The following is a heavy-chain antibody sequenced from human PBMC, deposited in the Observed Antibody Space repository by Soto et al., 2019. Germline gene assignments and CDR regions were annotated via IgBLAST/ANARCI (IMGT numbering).Heavy chain of an antibody. CDR2: ISGYNGNT. CDR3: EREGLAPYYYYGIDV. Sequence: QVQLVQSRGEVKKPGASVKVSCKTSGYSFTTYGISWVRQAPGQGLEWMGWISGYNGNTNYAQKLKGRLTMTTDTSASTAYMGLRPLTHDNRAVSYCEREGLAPYYYYGIDVWGQGSTVTV. CDR1: GYSFTTYG. V-gene: IGHV1-18*01. J-gene: IGHJ6*02.